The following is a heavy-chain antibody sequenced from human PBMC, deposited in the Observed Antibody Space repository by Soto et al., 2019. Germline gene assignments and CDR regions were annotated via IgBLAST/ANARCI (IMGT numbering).Heavy chain of an antibody. Sequence: GGSLRLSCAASGFTFSSYAMHWVRQAPGKGLEWVAVISYDGSNKYYADSVKGRFTISRDNSKNTLYLQMNSLRAEDTAVYYCARVRIAAAGRNWFDPWGQGTLVTVSS. V-gene: IGHV3-30-3*01. J-gene: IGHJ5*02. D-gene: IGHD6-13*01. CDR3: ARVRIAAAGRNWFDP. CDR1: GFTFSSYA. CDR2: ISYDGSNK.